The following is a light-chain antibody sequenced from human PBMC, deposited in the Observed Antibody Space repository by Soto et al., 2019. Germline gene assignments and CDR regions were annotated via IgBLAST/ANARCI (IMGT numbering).Light chain of an antibody. V-gene: IGKV4-1*01. J-gene: IGKJ1*01. Sequence: SAECLAVPLVQRAPTKCKSRQTVLASSNSKDYLTWYQQKPGQAPNLLIYWASTRESGVPARFSGSGSGTDFTLTISSLQAEDFAVYYCHQYYSSPWTVGHGTKVDIK. CDR3: HQYYSSPWT. CDR1: QTVLASSNSKDY. CDR2: WAS.